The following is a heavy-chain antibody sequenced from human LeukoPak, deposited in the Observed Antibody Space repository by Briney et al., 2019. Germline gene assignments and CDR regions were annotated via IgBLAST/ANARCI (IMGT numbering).Heavy chain of an antibody. Sequence: GGSLRLSCAASGFTFSSYGMHWVRQAPGKGLEWVAFIRYDGSNKYYADSVKGRFTISRDNSKNTLYLQMNSLRAEDTAVYYCVREYSSGWFSPYYYFDYWGQGTLVTVSS. V-gene: IGHV3-30*02. D-gene: IGHD6-19*01. J-gene: IGHJ4*02. CDR1: GFTFSSYG. CDR3: VREYSSGWFSPYYYFDY. CDR2: IRYDGSNK.